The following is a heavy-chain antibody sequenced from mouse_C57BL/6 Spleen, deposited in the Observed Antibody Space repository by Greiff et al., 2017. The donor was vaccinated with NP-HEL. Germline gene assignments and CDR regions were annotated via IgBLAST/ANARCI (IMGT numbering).Heavy chain of an antibody. CDR2: ISYDGSN. V-gene: IGHV3-6*01. J-gene: IGHJ2*01. Sequence: EVHLVESGPGLVKPSQSLSLTCSVTGYSITSGYYWNWIRQFPGNKLEWMGYISYDGSNNYNPSLKNRISIARDTSKNQFFLKLNSVTTEDTATYYCAREGATDFDYWGQGTTLTVSS. CDR3: AREGATDFDY. CDR1: GYSITSGYY. D-gene: IGHD3-1*01.